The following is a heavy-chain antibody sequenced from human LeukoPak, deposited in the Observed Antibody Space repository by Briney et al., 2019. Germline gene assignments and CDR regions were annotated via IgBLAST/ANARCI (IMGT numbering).Heavy chain of an antibody. V-gene: IGHV1-18*01. J-gene: IGHJ3*02. CDR3: ARDRVRTAYAFDI. Sequence: ASVKVSCKASGGTFSTYAISWVRQAPGQGLEWMGWISAYNGNTNYAQKLQGRVTMTTDTSTSTAYMELRSLRSDDTAVYYCARDRVRTAYAFDIWGQGTMVTVSS. CDR2: ISAYNGNT. CDR1: GGTFSTYA. D-gene: IGHD2-21*02.